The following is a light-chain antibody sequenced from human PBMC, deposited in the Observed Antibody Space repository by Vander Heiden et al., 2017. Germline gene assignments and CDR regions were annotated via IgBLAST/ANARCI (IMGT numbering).Light chain of an antibody. CDR3: MQSLQTPLT. CDR2: LGS. V-gene: IGKV2-28*01. Sequence: DFAMTQFPLSQPVTPAEPVPISCRASQSHLHSNGNNYLDWYLQKPGQSPQLLIYLGSNRASGVPDKFSASGSGTDFTLQISRVEAADVGVYYCMQSLQTPLTFGGGTKVEI. J-gene: IGKJ4*01. CDR1: QSHLHSNGNNY.